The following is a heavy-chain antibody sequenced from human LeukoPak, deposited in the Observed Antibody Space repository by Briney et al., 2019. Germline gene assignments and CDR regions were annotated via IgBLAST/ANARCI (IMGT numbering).Heavy chain of an antibody. D-gene: IGHD6-13*01. V-gene: IGHV3-74*01. CDR1: GSNFSNYW. J-gene: IGHJ4*02. CDR2: INTDGSSA. Sequence: GGSLRLSCAASGSNFSNYWMHWVRQAPGKGLVWVSHINTDGSSATYGDPAKGRFTVSRDDAKNTLFLQMSSLTVDDMAVYYCARGTAETAGIDYWGQGTLVTVSS. CDR3: ARGTAETAGIDY.